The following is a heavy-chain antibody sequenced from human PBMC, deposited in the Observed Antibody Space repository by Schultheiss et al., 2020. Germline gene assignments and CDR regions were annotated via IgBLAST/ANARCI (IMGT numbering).Heavy chain of an antibody. CDR1: GFNFGTFW. V-gene: IGHV3-7*01. CDR3: VGGSGWWSDY. D-gene: IGHD6-19*01. J-gene: IGHJ4*02. CDR2: INQDGSQQ. Sequence: GGSLRLSCAGSGFNFGTFWMNWVRQAPGKGLEWVANINQDGSQQNYVDSVKGRFTISRDNAKASMHLQMNSLRVEDTALYYCVGGSGWWSDYWGLGTLVTVSS.